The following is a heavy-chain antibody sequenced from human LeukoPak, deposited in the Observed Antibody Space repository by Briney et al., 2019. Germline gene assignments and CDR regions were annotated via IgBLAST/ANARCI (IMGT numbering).Heavy chain of an antibody. Sequence: TGGSLRLSCAASGFTFDDYGMSWVRQAPGRGLEWVYGINWNGGSTGYADSVKGRFTISRDNAKNSLYLQMNSLRAEDTALYYCARDMGGYIYGDRCPLDIWGQGTMVTVSS. V-gene: IGHV3-20*04. CDR1: GFTFDDYG. CDR3: ARDMGGYIYGDRCPLDI. CDR2: INWNGGST. D-gene: IGHD5-18*01. J-gene: IGHJ3*02.